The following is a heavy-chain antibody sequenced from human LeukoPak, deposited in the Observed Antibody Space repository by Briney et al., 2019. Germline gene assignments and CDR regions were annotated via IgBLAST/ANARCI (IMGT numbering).Heavy chain of an antibody. Sequence: GGSLRLSCAASGFTFTDFWMRWVRQAPGKGLEWVANIKRDGSEVYYVDSVKGRFTISRDNAKNSLYLQMNSLRAEVTAVYYCARGGGYGVDVWGQGTTVTVSS. J-gene: IGHJ6*02. CDR3: ARGGGYGVDV. CDR2: IKRDGSEV. CDR1: GFTFTDFW. D-gene: IGHD3-16*01. V-gene: IGHV3-7*02.